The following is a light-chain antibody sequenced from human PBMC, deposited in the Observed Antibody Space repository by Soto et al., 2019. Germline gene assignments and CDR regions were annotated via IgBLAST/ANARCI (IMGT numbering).Light chain of an antibody. CDR1: SSNIGNNY. CDR2: DNN. V-gene: IGLV1-51*01. Sequence: QSVLTQPPSVSAAPGQTVTISCSGSSSNIGNNYVSWYQQLPGTAPKLLIYDNNKRPSGIPDRFSGSKSGTSATLGITGLQTGDEADYYCGTWDSSLSVGFVVFGGGTKLTVL. J-gene: IGLJ2*01. CDR3: GTWDSSLSVGFVV.